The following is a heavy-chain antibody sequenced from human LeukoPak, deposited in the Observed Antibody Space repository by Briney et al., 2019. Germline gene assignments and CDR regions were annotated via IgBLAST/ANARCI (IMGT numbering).Heavy chain of an antibody. V-gene: IGHV4-59*01. J-gene: IGHJ5*02. CDR1: GGSISSYY. CDR2: IYYSGST. D-gene: IGHD2-2*01. Sequence: NPSETLSLTCTVSGGSISSYYWSWIRQPPGKGLEWIGYIYYSGSTNYNPSLKSRVTISVDTSKNQFSLKLSSVTAADTAVYYCARVDCSSTSCYRGGWFDPWGQGTLVTVSS. CDR3: ARVDCSSTSCYRGGWFDP.